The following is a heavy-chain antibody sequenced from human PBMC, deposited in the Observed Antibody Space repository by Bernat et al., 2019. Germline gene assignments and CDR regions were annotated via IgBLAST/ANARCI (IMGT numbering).Heavy chain of an antibody. CDR2: INPSGGST. CDR1: GYTFTSYY. D-gene: IGHD4-17*01. Sequence: QVQLVQSGAEVKKPGASVKVSCKASGYTFTSYYMHWARQAPGQGLEWMGIINPSGGSTSYAQKFQGRVTITRDTSTSAVYLGLSSLRSEDTAVYYCARGALTTVTTRPYQAFDIWGQGTMVTVSS. J-gene: IGHJ3*02. CDR3: ARGALTTVTTRPYQAFDI. V-gene: IGHV1-46*03.